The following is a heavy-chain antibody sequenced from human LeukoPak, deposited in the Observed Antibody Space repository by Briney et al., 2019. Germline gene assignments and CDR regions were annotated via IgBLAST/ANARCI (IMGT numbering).Heavy chain of an antibody. Sequence: GGSLRLSCAASGFTFSSYGMHWVRQAPGKGLEWVAFIRYDGSNKYYADSVKGRFTISRDSSRNTLYLQTDSLRAEDTAVYYCAKPHFDYWGQGALVTVSS. CDR3: AKPHFDY. CDR2: IRYDGSNK. CDR1: GFTFSSYG. V-gene: IGHV3-30*02. J-gene: IGHJ4*02.